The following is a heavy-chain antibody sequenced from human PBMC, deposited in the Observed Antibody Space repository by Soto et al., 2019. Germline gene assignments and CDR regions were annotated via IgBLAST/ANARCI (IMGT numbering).Heavy chain of an antibody. D-gene: IGHD3-16*01. Sequence: ESGGGLVKPGGSLRLSCTGSGFPFSAYNINWVRQAPGKGLEWVSSITVGSSHIYQPNSMKGRFTISRDDAKNSVYLQIASLRDEDTALYYCSRSPEVGVRGAYWGQGTLVTVSS. CDR2: ITVGSSHI. CDR3: SRSPEVGVRGAY. V-gene: IGHV3-21*01. CDR1: GFPFSAYN. J-gene: IGHJ4*02.